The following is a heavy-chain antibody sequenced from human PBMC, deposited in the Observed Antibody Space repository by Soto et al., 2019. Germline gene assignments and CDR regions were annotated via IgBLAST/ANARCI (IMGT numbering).Heavy chain of an antibody. CDR1: GGTFSSYT. CDR2: IIPILGIA. V-gene: IGHV1-69*08. Sequence: QVQLVQSGAEVKKPGSSVKVSCKASGGTFSSYTISWVRQAPGQGLEWMGRIIPILGIANYAQKFQGRVTITADKSTSTAYMELSSLRSEDTAVYYCARDGDIVAPDYSGQGTLVTVSS. CDR3: ARDGDIVAPDY. D-gene: IGHD5-12*01. J-gene: IGHJ4*02.